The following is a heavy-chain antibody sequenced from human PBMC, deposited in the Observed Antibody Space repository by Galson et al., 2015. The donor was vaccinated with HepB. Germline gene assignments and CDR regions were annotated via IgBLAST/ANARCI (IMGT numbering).Heavy chain of an antibody. CDR2: ISAYNGNT. CDR1: GYTFTSYG. J-gene: IGHJ4*02. Sequence: SVKVSCKASGYTFTSYGISWVRQAPGQGLEWMGWISAYNGNTNYAQKLQGRVTMTTDTSTSTAYMELRSLRSGDTAVYYCARVRIERGNSAGPYFDYWGQGTLVTVSS. D-gene: IGHD4-23*01. CDR3: ARVRIERGNSAGPYFDY. V-gene: IGHV1-18*01.